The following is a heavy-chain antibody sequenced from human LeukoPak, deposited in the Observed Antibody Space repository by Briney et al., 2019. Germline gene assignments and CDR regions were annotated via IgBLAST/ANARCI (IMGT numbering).Heavy chain of an antibody. CDR1: GFTFSSYT. D-gene: IGHD5-12*01. J-gene: IGHJ6*03. Sequence: GGSLRLSCAASGFTFSSYTMNWVRQAPGKGLEWVSSISTSSIYIYYADSVKGRFTISRDNAKNSLYLQMNSLRAEDTAVYYCARDRGWGMDVWGKGTTVTISS. CDR3: ARDRGWGMDV. CDR2: ISTSSIYI. V-gene: IGHV3-21*01.